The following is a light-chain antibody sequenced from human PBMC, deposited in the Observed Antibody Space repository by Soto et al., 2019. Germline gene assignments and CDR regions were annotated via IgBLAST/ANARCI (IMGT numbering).Light chain of an antibody. V-gene: IGLV1-40*01. Sequence: QSVLTQPPSVSGAPGQSVSISCTGSSSNIGAGYDVHWYQHLPGTAPKLLISANNNRPSGVPDRFSGSKSGTSASLAITGLQAEDEAYYYCQSYDSSRSPLYVLGTGTKLTVL. CDR3: QSYDSSRSPLYV. J-gene: IGLJ1*01. CDR2: ANN. CDR1: SSNIGAGYD.